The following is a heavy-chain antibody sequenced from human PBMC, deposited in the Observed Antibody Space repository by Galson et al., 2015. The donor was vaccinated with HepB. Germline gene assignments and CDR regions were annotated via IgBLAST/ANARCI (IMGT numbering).Heavy chain of an antibody. V-gene: IGHV3-23*01. D-gene: IGHD3-16*01. CDR1: GFTFSSYA. CDR3: ARDEGDHGWFDP. CDR2: ISGSGGST. J-gene: IGHJ5*02. Sequence: SLRLSCAASGFTFSSYAMSWVRQAPGKGLEWVSAISGSGGSTYYADSVKGRFTISRDNSKNTLYLQMNSLRAEDMAVYYCARDEGDHGWFDPWGQGTLVTVSS.